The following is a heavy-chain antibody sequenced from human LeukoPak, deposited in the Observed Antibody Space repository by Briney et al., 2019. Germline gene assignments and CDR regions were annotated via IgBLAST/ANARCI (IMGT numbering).Heavy chain of an antibody. Sequence: GASVKVSCKASGYTFTSYGISWVRQAPGQGLEGMEWISAYNGNTNYAQKLQGRVHMTTDTSTSTAYMELRSLRSDDTAVYYCARDSLKRTTPLFAYWGQGTLVTVSS. CDR1: GYTFTSYG. CDR2: ISAYNGNT. V-gene: IGHV1-18*01. J-gene: IGHJ4*02. CDR3: ARDSLKRTTPLFAY. D-gene: IGHD4-11*01.